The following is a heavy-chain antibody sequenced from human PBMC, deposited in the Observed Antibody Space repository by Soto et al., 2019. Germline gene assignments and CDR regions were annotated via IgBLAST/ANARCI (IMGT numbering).Heavy chain of an antibody. CDR1: GYTFTSXG. V-gene: IGHV1-18*01. J-gene: IGHJ4*02. Sequence: QVHPVQSGAEVKKPGASVKVSCKASGYTFTSXGXXXXXXXXXXXXEWMGWISAYNGNTNYAQKLQGRVTMTTDTXXXXXXXXXXXXXXXXXXXXXXXXXXXXXXXTLDYWGQGTLVTVSS. CDR3: XXXXXXXXXTLDY. CDR2: ISAYNGNT.